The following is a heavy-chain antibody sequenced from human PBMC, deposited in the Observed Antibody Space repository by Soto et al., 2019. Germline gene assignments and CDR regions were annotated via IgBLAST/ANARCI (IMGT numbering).Heavy chain of an antibody. V-gene: IGHV4-31*03. D-gene: IGHD6-6*01. CDR1: GGSISSGGYY. J-gene: IGHJ6*02. CDR2: NYYSGVT. Sequence: TLSLTCTVSGGSISSGGYYWTWIRQHPGKGLEWIGYNYYSGVTYYNPSLKSRVTISLDTSKNQFSLKLSSVTAADTAVYYCARGSSIAGLYYGMDVWGQGTTVTVSS. CDR3: ARGSSIAGLYYGMDV.